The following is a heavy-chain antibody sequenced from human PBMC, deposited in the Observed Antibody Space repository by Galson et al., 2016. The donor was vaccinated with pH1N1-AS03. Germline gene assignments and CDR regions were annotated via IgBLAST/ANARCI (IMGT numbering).Heavy chain of an antibody. CDR2: INAGNNYR. D-gene: IGHD5-18*01. CDR1: GFNFRGYN. J-gene: IGHJ4*02. CDR3: ARLQRDTILTDSFFDY. V-gene: IGHV3-11*06. Sequence: LRLSCAASGFNFRGYNMSWIRQAPGKGLEWVSYINAGNNYREYADSVKGRFTVSRDNAKSSLYLQMNSLRAEDTAVYYCARLQRDTILTDSFFDYWGQGTLVTVSS.